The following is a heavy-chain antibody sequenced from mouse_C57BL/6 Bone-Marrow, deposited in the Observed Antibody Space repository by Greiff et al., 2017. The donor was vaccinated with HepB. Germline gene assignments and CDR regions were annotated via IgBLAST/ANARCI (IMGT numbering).Heavy chain of an antibody. Sequence: EVQVVESGGGLVKPGGSLKLSCAASGFTFSDYGMHWVRQAPEKGLEWVAYISSGSSTIYYADTVKGRFTISRDNAKNTLFLQMTSLRSEDTAMYYCAKYYYGSSLAWFAYWGQGTLVTVSA. V-gene: IGHV5-17*01. CDR1: GFTFSDYG. CDR2: ISSGSSTI. D-gene: IGHD1-1*01. J-gene: IGHJ3*01. CDR3: AKYYYGSSLAWFAY.